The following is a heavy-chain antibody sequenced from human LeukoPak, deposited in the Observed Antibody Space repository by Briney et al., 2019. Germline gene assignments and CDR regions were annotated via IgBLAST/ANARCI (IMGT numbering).Heavy chain of an antibody. CDR3: ARGADGVSSNSRGWFDP. J-gene: IGHJ5*02. CDR2: IRYDGSNK. Sequence: GGSLRLSCAASGFTFSSYGMHWVRQAPGKGLEWVAFIRYDGSNKYYADSVKGRFTISRDNSKNTLYLQMNTLRAEDTAVYSCARGADGVSSNSRGWFDPWGQGTLVAVSS. CDR1: GFTFSSYG. V-gene: IGHV3-30*02. D-gene: IGHD2-15*01.